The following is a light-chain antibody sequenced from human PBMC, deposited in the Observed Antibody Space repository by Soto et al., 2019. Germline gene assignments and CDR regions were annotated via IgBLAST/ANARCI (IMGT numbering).Light chain of an antibody. V-gene: IGKV1-33*01. CDR3: QQYDDLPIT. CDR1: QDISHY. Sequence: DIQITQSPSSLSASVVYTFTITCQAIQDISHYLNWYQQKPGKALKLLIYDASNLHPGVPSRFRGSGSGTEFSFNITSLQPEDVATYYCQQYDDLPITFGQGTRLEI. J-gene: IGKJ5*01. CDR2: DAS.